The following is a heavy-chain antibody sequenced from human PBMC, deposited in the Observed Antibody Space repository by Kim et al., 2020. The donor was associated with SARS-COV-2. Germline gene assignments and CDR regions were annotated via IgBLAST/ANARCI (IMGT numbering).Heavy chain of an antibody. CDR3: AKDPPHIAVAAPGVFDY. D-gene: IGHD6-19*01. V-gene: IGHV3-23*01. CDR2: ISGSGGST. Sequence: GGSLRLSCAASGFTFSSYAMSWVRQAPGKGLEWVSAISGSGGSTYYADSVKGRFTISRDNSKNTLYLQMNSLRAEDTAVYYCAKDPPHIAVAAPGVFDYWVQGTLVTVSS. J-gene: IGHJ4*02. CDR1: GFTFSSYA.